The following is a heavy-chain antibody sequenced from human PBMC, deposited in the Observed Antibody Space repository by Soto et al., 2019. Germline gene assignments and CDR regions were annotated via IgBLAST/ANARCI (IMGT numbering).Heavy chain of an antibody. J-gene: IGHJ5*02. CDR1: GFTVSSNY. Sequence: SLRLCCAASGFTVSSNYMSWVRQAPGTGLEWVSVIYSGGSTYYADSVKGRFTISRDNSKNSLYLQMNSLKAEDTAVYYCARTVIVQTAVTTYWFDPWGQGTLVTVSS. D-gene: IGHD4-4*01. CDR2: IYSGGST. V-gene: IGHV3-53*01. CDR3: ARTVIVQTAVTTYWFDP.